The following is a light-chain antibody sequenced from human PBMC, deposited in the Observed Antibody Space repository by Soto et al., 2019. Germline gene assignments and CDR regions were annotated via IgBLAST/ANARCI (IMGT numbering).Light chain of an antibody. Sequence: QSALTQPASVSGSPGQSITISCTGTSSDVGGYNYVSWYQLHPGKAPKLMIYDVTYRPPGVSDRFSGSKSGNTASLTISGLQAEDEADYYCSSYTSSAVVFGGGTKLTVL. CDR3: SSYTSSAVV. CDR1: SSDVGGYNY. V-gene: IGLV2-14*01. J-gene: IGLJ2*01. CDR2: DVT.